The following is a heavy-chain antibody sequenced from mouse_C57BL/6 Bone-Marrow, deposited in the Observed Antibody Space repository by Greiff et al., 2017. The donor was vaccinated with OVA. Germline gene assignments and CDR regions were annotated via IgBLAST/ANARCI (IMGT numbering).Heavy chain of an antibody. CDR1: GFSLSTSGMG. D-gene: IGHD1-1*01. CDR2: IYWDDDK. Sequence: LKESGPGILQSSQTLSLTCSFSGFSLSTSGMGVSWIRQPSGKGLEWLAHIYWDDDKRYNPSLKSRLTISKDTSRNQVFLKITSVDTADTATYYCARRGHYYYGKGYAMDYWGQGTSVTVSS. CDR3: ARRGHYYYGKGYAMDY. V-gene: IGHV8-12*01. J-gene: IGHJ4*01.